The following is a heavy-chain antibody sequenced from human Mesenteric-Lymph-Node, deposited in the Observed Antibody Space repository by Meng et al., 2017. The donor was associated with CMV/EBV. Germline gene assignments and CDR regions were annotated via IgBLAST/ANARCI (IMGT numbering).Heavy chain of an antibody. CDR2: ITRSGST. Sequence: ESLKISCAASGFSFSTYWMSWVRQAPGKGLEWIGEITRSGSTDYNSSLKSRVAISVDTSRNQFSLKLTSVTAADTAVYYCARAEAMTIYSPRYGLDVWGQGTTVTVSS. V-gene: IGHV4-34*01. CDR1: GFSFSTYW. CDR3: ARAEAMTIYSPRYGLDV. J-gene: IGHJ6*02. D-gene: IGHD3-3*01.